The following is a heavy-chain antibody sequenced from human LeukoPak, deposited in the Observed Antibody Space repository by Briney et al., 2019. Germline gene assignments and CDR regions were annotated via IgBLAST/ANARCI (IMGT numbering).Heavy chain of an antibody. CDR2: ISGSGGST. J-gene: IGHJ3*02. CDR1: GFTFSSYA. CDR3: AKGNRDQYYDILTGYFPPFGAFDI. V-gene: IGHV3-23*01. Sequence: LSGGSLRLSCAASGFTFSSYAMSWVRQAPGKGLEWVSAISGSGGSTYYADSVKGRFTISRDNSKNTLYLQMNSLRAEDTAVYYGAKGNRDQYYDILTGYFPPFGAFDIWGQGTMVTVSS. D-gene: IGHD3-9*01.